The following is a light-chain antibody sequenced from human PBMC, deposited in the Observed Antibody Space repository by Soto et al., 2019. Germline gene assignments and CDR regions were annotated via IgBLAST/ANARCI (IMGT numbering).Light chain of an antibody. J-gene: IGLJ3*02. Sequence: QSVLTQPPSASGTPGQRVNISCSGGSSNIGLNYVYWYQQLPGTAPKLLIYRTGERPSGVPDRFSGSKSGTSASLAISGLRSEDEAEYYCSVWDNSLSCRVLGEGTKVT. CDR2: RTG. CDR3: SVWDNSLSCRV. CDR1: SSNIGLNY. V-gene: IGLV1-47*01.